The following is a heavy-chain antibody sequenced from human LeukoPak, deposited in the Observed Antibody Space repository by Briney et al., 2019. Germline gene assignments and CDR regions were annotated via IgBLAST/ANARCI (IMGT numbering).Heavy chain of an antibody. Sequence: SETLSLTCTVSGGSISSYYWSWIRQPPGKGLEWIGYIYYSGSTNYNPSLKSRVTISVDTSKNQFPLKLSSVTAADTAVYYCARVSLYYDILTGYHKWFEPWGQGTLVTVSS. J-gene: IGHJ5*02. D-gene: IGHD3-9*01. CDR2: IYYSGST. V-gene: IGHV4-59*01. CDR1: GGSISSYY. CDR3: ARVSLYYDILTGYHKWFEP.